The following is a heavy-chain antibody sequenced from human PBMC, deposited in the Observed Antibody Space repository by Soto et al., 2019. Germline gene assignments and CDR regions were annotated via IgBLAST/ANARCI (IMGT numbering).Heavy chain of an antibody. Sequence: QVQLVESGGGVVQPGRSLRLSCAASGFTFSSYAMHWVRQAPGKGLEWVAVISYDGSNKNYADSVKGRFTISRDNSKNTLYLQMNSLRAEDTAVYYCARDVAAAGTPSLYFDDWGQGTLVTVSS. J-gene: IGHJ4*02. CDR2: ISYDGSNK. CDR3: ARDVAAAGTPSLYFDD. V-gene: IGHV3-30-3*01. D-gene: IGHD6-13*01. CDR1: GFTFSSYA.